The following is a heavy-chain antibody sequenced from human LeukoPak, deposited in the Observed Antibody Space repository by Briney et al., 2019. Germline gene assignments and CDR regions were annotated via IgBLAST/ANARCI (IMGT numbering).Heavy chain of an antibody. J-gene: IGHJ4*02. CDR3: ARVTQLRYFDY. V-gene: IGHV1-18*01. D-gene: IGHD5-18*01. CDR1: GYTFSSYG. CDR2: ISAYNDNT. Sequence: ASVKVSCKASGYTFSSYGISWVRQAPGQGLEWMGWISAYNDNTNYTQKLQGRVTMTTDTYTSTAYMELRSLRAEDTAVYYCARVTQLRYFDYWGQGTLVTVSS.